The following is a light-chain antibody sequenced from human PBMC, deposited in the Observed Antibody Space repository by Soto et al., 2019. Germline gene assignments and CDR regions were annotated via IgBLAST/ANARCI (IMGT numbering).Light chain of an antibody. CDR1: QSVLHSSTNNNY. Sequence: DIVMTQSPDSLAVSLGERATLNCKSSQSVLHSSTNNNYLAWYQQKPGQPPKLLIYWASTRESGVPDRFSGSGSGTDFTLTISSLQAEDVAVYYCQQYHSPPPWTFGQGTKVEIK. V-gene: IGKV4-1*01. CDR2: WAS. CDR3: QQYHSPPPWT. J-gene: IGKJ1*01.